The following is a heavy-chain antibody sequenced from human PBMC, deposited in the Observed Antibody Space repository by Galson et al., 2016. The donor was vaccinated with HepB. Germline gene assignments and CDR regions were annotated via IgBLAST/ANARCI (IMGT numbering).Heavy chain of an antibody. V-gene: IGHV5-51*01. CDR1: GYSFTSYW. J-gene: IGHJ4*02. D-gene: IGHD6-19*01. CDR2: IYTGDSDT. CDR3: AGSSGWLSEY. Sequence: QSGAEVKKPGESLQISCQASGYSFTSYWIGWVRQMPGKGLEWMGIIYTGDSDTRYSPSFQGQVTISVDKSINTAHLQWRSLKASDTAMYYCAGSSGWLSEYWGQGTLLTVSS.